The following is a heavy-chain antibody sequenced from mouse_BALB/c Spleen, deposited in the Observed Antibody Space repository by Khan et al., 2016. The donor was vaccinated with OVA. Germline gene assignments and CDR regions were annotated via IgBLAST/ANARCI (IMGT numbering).Heavy chain of an antibody. Sequence: QVRLQQSGAELARPGASVKMSCKASGYTFTSYTIHWIKKRPGQGLEWIGYINPSNGYTNYNQKFKDKATLTTDKSSTTAYLQLSSLASDDSAVYYCVRDGACHRNDGWVAYWGQGTLVTVSA. CDR1: GYTFTSYT. V-gene: IGHV1-4*01. D-gene: IGHD2-14*01. CDR3: VRDGACHRNDGWVAY. CDR2: INPSNGYT. J-gene: IGHJ3*01.